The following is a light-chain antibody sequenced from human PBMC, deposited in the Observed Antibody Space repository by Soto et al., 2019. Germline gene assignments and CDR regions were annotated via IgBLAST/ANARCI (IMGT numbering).Light chain of an antibody. CDR3: QQYKSWRT. J-gene: IGKJ1*01. CDR1: QSVSIN. V-gene: IGKV3-15*01. CDR2: GAS. Sequence: EIVMTQSPATLSVSPGERATLSCRASQSVSINLAWYQQKPGQAPRLLIYGASTRATGIPARFSGSGSGTEFTLTISSLQSEDFAVYYCQQYKSWRTFGQGTKVEI.